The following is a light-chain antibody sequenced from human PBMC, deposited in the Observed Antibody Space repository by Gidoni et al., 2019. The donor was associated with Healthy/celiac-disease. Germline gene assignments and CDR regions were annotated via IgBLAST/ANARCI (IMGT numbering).Light chain of an antibody. CDR3: QQRSNWPFT. CDR1: QSVSSD. J-gene: IGKJ4*01. Sequence: EIVLTQSPATLSLSPGERATPSCRASQSVSSDLAWYQQKPGQAPRLLIYDATNRATGIPARFSGSGSGTDFTLTISSLEPEDFAVYYCQQRSNWPFTFGGGTKVEIK. V-gene: IGKV3-11*01. CDR2: DAT.